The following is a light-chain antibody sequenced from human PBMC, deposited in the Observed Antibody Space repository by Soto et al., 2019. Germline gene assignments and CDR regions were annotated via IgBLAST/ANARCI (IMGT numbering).Light chain of an antibody. J-gene: IGLJ1*01. V-gene: IGLV2-14*01. CDR1: SSDVGNYNY. CDR2: EVS. CDR3: SSYTSSSNNV. Sequence: QSALTQPASVSGSPGQSITISCTGTSSDVGNYNYVSWYQQHPAKAPKLMIFEVSNRPSGISSRFSGSKSGNTASLTISGLQAKDEADYYCSSYTSSSNNVFGTGTKLTVL.